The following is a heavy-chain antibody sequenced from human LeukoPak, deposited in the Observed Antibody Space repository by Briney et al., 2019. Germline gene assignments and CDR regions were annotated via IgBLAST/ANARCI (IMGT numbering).Heavy chain of an antibody. J-gene: IGHJ3*02. Sequence: GRSLRLSCAASGFTFSSYGMHWVRQAPGKGLEWVAVISYDGSNKYYADSVKGRFTISRDNSKNTLYLQMNSLRAEDTAVYYCAKGDSSSWYDAFDIWGQGTIVTVSS. CDR3: AKGDSSSWYDAFDI. CDR2: ISYDGSNK. V-gene: IGHV3-30*18. D-gene: IGHD6-13*01. CDR1: GFTFSSYG.